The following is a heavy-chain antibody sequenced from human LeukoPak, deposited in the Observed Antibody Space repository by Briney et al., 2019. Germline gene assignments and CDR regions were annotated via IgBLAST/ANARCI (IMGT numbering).Heavy chain of an antibody. J-gene: IGHJ4*02. CDR2: IYHSGST. CDR1: GYSISSGYY. CDR3: ARDRGGSYYVLGY. D-gene: IGHD1-26*01. V-gene: IGHV4-38-2*02. Sequence: SETLSLTCTVSGYSISSGYYWGWIRQPPGKGLQWIGSIYHSGSTYYNPSLKSRVTISVDTSQNQFYLKLSSVTAADTAVYYCARDRGGSYYVLGYWGQGTLVTVSS.